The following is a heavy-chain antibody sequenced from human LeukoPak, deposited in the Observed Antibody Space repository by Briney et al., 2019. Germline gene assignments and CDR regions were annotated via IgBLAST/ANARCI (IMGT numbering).Heavy chain of an antibody. CDR2: IYTSGST. V-gene: IGHV4-61*02. D-gene: IGHD6-19*01. CDR1: GGSISSGSYY. Sequence: SQTLSLTCTVSGGSISSGSYYWSWIRQPAGTGLEWIGRIYTSGSTNYNPSLKSRVTISVDTSKNQFSLKLSSVTAADTAVYYCARGSGWYLYWGQGTLVTVSS. CDR3: ARGSGWYLY. J-gene: IGHJ4*02.